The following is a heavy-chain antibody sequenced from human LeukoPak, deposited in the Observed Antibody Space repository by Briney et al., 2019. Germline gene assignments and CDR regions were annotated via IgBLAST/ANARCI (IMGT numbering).Heavy chain of an antibody. D-gene: IGHD2-15*01. Sequence: ASVKVSCKASGYTFTGYYMHWVRQAPGQGLEWMGWINPNSGGTNYAQKFQGRVTMTRDTSISTAYMELSRLRSDDTAVYYCARASEYCSDNSCYSPFYFDHWGQGALVTVSS. CDR2: INPNSGGT. CDR3: ARASEYCSDNSCYSPFYFDH. V-gene: IGHV1-2*02. CDR1: GYTFTGYY. J-gene: IGHJ4*02.